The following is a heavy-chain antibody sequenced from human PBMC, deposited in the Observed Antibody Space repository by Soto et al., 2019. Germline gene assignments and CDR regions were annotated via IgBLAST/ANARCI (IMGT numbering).Heavy chain of an antibody. D-gene: IGHD5-12*01. Sequence: PSETLSLTCTVSGGSISSYYWSWIRQPPGKGLEWIGYIYYSGSTNYNPSLKSRVTISVDTSKNQFSLKLSSVTAADTAVYYCERALSGYELDYWGQGTLSPSPQ. CDR3: ERALSGYELDY. J-gene: IGHJ4*02. CDR2: IYYSGST. V-gene: IGHV4-59*01. CDR1: GGSISSYY.